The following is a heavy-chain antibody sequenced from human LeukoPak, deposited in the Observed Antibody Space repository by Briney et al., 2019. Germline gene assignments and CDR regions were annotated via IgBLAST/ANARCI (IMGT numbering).Heavy chain of an antibody. CDR3: AKDRVSSGYYGPCNWFDP. D-gene: IGHD3-22*01. J-gene: IGHJ5*02. CDR1: GFTFSSYA. V-gene: IGHV3-23*01. Sequence: GGSLRLSCAASGFTFSSYAMSWVRQAPGKGLEWVSAISGSGGSTYYADSVKGRFTISRDNSKNTLYLQMNSLRAEDTAVYYCAKDRVSSGYYGPCNWFDPWDQGTLVTVSS. CDR2: ISGSGGST.